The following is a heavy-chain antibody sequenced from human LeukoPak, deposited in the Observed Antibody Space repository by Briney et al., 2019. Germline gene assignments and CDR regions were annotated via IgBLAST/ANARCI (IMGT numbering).Heavy chain of an antibody. CDR1: GGTINNDG. D-gene: IGHD6-19*01. CDR2: IIPKFGIA. V-gene: IGHV1-69*13. J-gene: IGHJ4*02. CDR3: ARGATYISGHHDA. Sequence: SVKVSCKASGGTINNDGMNWVRQAPGQGLEWMGMIIPKFGIAHYARKFQGRVTITADESTGTTYMEVSSLIPDDTAVYYCARGATYISGHHDAWGQGTLVTVSS.